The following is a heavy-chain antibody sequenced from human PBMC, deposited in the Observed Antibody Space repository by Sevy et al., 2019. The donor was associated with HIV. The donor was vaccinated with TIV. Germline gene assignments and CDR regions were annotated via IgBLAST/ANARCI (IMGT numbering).Heavy chain of an antibody. CDR3: ARDRYAMITFGGVIGMLWSKNAFDI. D-gene: IGHD3-16*02. J-gene: IGHJ3*02. CDR2: IIPIFGTA. Sequence: ASVKVSCKASGGTFSSYAISWVRQAPGQGLEWMGGIIPIFGTANYAQKFQGRVTITADESMSTPYMELSSLRSEDTAVYYCARDRYAMITFGGVIGMLWSKNAFDIWGQGTMVTVS. V-gene: IGHV1-69*13. CDR1: GGTFSSYA.